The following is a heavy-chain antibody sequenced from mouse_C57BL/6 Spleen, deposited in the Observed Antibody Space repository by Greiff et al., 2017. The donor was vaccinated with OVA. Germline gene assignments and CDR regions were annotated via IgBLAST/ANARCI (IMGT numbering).Heavy chain of an antibody. Sequence: EVKLQESGPGLVKPSQSLSLTCSVTGYSITSGYYWNWIRQFPGNKLEWMGYISYDGSNNYNPSLKNRISITRDTSKNQFFLKLNSVTTEDTATYYCARKGNYEAMDYWGQGTSVTVSS. J-gene: IGHJ4*01. CDR3: ARKGNYEAMDY. V-gene: IGHV3-6*01. D-gene: IGHD1-1*01. CDR1: GYSITSGYY. CDR2: ISYDGSN.